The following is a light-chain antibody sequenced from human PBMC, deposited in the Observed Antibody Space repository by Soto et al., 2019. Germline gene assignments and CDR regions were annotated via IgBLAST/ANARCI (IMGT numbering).Light chain of an antibody. CDR1: QSLLHSNGYNY. V-gene: IGKV2-28*01. CDR2: LGS. J-gene: IGKJ4*01. Sequence: DIVMTQSPLSLPVTPGEPASISCRSSQSLLHSNGYNYLDWYLQKPGQSPQLLIYLGSNRASGVPDRFSGSGSGTDFTLKISRVEAEDVGVYYCMQALPTPHSIGGGTKVEIK. CDR3: MQALPTPHS.